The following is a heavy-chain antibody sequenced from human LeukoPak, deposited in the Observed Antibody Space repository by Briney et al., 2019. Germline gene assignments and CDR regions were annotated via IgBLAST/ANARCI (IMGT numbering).Heavy chain of an antibody. CDR3: ARESPVFYYDSSGYYGY. CDR1: GYTFTSYY. Sequence: ASVKVSCKASGYTFTSYYMHWVRQAPGQGLEWMGIINPSGGSTSYAQKFQGRATMTRDTSTSTVYMELSSLRSEDTAVYYCARESPVFYYDSSGYYGYWGQGTLVTVSS. J-gene: IGHJ4*02. CDR2: INPSGGST. D-gene: IGHD3-22*01. V-gene: IGHV1-46*01.